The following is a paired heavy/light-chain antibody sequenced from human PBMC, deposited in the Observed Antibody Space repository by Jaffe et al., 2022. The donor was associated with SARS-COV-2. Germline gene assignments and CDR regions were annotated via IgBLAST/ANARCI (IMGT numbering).Heavy chain of an antibody. J-gene: IGHJ3*02. Sequence: QLQLQESGPGLVKPSETLSLTCTVSGGSFSSSTYYWGWIRQPPGKGLEWIGNIYYAGNTYYNPSLKRRVTISVENSKSQFSLTLSSVTAADTAVYYCARHQDEWAPVTATQADAFDIWGQGTMVTVSS. CDR1: GGSFSSSTYY. CDR2: IYYAGNT. V-gene: IGHV4-39*01. CDR3: ARHQDEWAPVTATQADAFDI. D-gene: IGHD1-20*01.
Light chain of an antibody. CDR3: QQYYSVPYT. V-gene: IGKV4-1*01. Sequence: DIVMTQSPDSLAVSLGERATINCKSTQTVLYNSNNKNYLAWYQQKPGQPPKVLIYWASTRESGVPDRFSGSGSATDFTLTISSLQAEDVAVYYCQQYYSVPYTFGQGTKLEIK. J-gene: IGKJ2*01. CDR2: WAS. CDR1: QTVLYNSNNKNY.